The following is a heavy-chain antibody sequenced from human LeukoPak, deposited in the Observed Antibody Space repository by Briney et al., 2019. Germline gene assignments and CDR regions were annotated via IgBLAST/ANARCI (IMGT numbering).Heavy chain of an antibody. D-gene: IGHD2/OR15-2a*01. V-gene: IGHV1-18*01. CDR1: GYTFTNYG. CDR3: ARFHADYFYTYGMDV. J-gene: IGHJ6*02. CDR2: ISAYNGNT. Sequence: ASVKVSSKASGYTFTNYGTSWVRPAPGQGLEWVGWISAYNGNTNNAQKLQGRVTLTTDTPTSTADMEMRSLRSDDKAVYYCARFHADYFYTYGMDVWGQGTTVTVSS.